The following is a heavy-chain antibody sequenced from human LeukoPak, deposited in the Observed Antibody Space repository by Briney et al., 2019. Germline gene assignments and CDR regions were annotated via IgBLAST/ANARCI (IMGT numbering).Heavy chain of an antibody. V-gene: IGHV4-39*07. Sequence: SETLSLTCSVSGGSISSSSYYWGWIRQPPGKGLEWIGSIYYSGSTYYNPSLKSRVTMSVDTSKNQFSLKLSSVTAADTAVYYCARNLWFGDPTGGWGQGTLVTVSS. D-gene: IGHD3-10*01. CDR3: ARNLWFGDPTGG. CDR2: IYYSGST. CDR1: GGSISSSSYY. J-gene: IGHJ4*02.